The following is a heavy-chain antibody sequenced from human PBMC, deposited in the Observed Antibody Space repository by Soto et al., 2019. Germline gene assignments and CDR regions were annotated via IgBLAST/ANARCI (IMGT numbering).Heavy chain of an antibody. Sequence: SLTLSCAASGFTFSSYTMNWVRQAPGKGLEWVSSISSSSSYIYYADSVRGRFTISRDNAKNSLYLQMNSLRAEDTAGEDGASPQRGGMDVRGQGNTVIVS. CDR1: GFTFSSYT. CDR3: ASPQRGGMDV. D-gene: IGHD3-16*01. V-gene: IGHV3-21*01. CDR2: ISSSSSYI. J-gene: IGHJ6*02.